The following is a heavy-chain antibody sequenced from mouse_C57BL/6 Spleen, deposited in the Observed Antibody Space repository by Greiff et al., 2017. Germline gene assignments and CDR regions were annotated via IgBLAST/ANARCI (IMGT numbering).Heavy chain of an antibody. CDR3: ARRGDYYGSSFAWFAY. CDR2: INPNNGGT. CDR1: GYTFTDYY. V-gene: IGHV1-26*01. D-gene: IGHD1-1*01. J-gene: IGHJ3*01. Sequence: EVQLQQSGPELVKPGASVKISCKASGYTFTDYYMNWVKQSHGKSLEWIGDINPNNGGTSYNQKFKGKATLTVDKSSSTAYMALRSLTSEDSAVYYCARRGDYYGSSFAWFAYWGQGTLVTVSA.